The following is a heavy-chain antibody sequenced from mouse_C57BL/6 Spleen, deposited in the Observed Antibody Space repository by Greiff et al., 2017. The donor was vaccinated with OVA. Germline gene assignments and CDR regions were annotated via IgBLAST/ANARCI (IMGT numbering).Heavy chain of an antibody. Sequence: QVQLKQPGAELVRPGSSVKLSCKASGYTFTSYWMDWVKQRPGQGLEWIGNIYPSDSETHYNQKFKDKATLTVDKSSSTAYMQLSSLTSEDSAVYYCARDSSGFDYWGQGTTLTVSS. CDR3: ARDSSGFDY. J-gene: IGHJ2*01. CDR1: GYTFTSYW. V-gene: IGHV1-61*01. CDR2: IYPSDSET. D-gene: IGHD3-2*01.